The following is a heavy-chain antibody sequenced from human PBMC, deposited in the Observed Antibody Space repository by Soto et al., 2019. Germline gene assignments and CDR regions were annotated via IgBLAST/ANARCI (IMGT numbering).Heavy chain of an antibody. CDR3: ARGSRWYYDFWSGYPTFDP. Sequence: PSETLSLTCAVYGGSFSGYYWSWIRQPPGKGLEWIGEINHSGSTNYNPSLKSRVTISVDTSKNQFSLKLSSVTAADTAVYYCARGSRWYYDFWSGYPTFDPWGQGTLVTVSS. D-gene: IGHD3-3*01. CDR1: GGSFSGYY. V-gene: IGHV4-34*01. J-gene: IGHJ5*02. CDR2: INHSGST.